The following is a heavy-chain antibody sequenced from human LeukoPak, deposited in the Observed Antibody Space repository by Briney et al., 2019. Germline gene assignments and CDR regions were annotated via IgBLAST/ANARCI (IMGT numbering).Heavy chain of an antibody. Sequence: GGSLRLSCAASGFTFSTYGMHWVRRAPGKGLEWVAFIRNDGSTKYYADSVKGRFTISRDNSKNTLYLQMNSLRAEDTAVYYCARDEYGSGSSGFDYWGQGTLVTVSS. CDR1: GFTFSTYG. V-gene: IGHV3-30*02. CDR3: ARDEYGSGSSGFDY. D-gene: IGHD3-10*01. CDR2: IRNDGSTK. J-gene: IGHJ4*02.